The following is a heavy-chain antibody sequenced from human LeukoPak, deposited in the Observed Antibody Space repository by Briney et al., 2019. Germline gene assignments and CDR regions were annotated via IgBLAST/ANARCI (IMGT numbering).Heavy chain of an antibody. D-gene: IGHD3-3*01. CDR1: GGPISSGGYY. J-gene: IGHJ3*02. CDR3: ARLTYYDYWNGSPADAFDI. Sequence: SETLSLTCIVSGGPISSGGYYWSWIRQHPGKGLEWIGYIYYSGSTYYNPSLKGRVIISVDTSKNQFSLRLRSVTAADTAVYYCARLTYYDYWNGSPADAFDIWGQGTMVSVSS. CDR2: IYYSGST. V-gene: IGHV4-31*03.